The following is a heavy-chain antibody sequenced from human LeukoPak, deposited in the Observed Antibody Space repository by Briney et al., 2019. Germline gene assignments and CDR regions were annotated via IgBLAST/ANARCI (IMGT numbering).Heavy chain of an antibody. Sequence: DRSLRLSCAASGFTFDDYAMHWVRQAPGKGLEWVSGISWNSGSIGYADSVKGRFTISRDNAKNSLYLQMNSLRAEDTALYYCAKESLKGYFDYWGQGTLVTVSS. J-gene: IGHJ4*02. V-gene: IGHV3-9*01. CDR2: ISWNSGSI. CDR1: GFTFDDYA. CDR3: AKESLKGYFDY.